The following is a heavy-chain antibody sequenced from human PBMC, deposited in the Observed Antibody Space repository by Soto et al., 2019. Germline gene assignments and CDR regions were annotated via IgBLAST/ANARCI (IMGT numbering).Heavy chain of an antibody. CDR2: IYSGST. CDR3: ASPKIAFYNWFDP. D-gene: IGHD3-3*02. V-gene: IGHV4-39*01. J-gene: IGHJ5*02. Sequence: PSETLSLTCTVSGGSISSSSYYWGWIRQPPGKGLEWIGSIYSGSTYYNPSLKSRVTISVDTSKNQFSLKLSSVTAADTAVYYCASPKIAFYNWFDPWGQGTLVTVSS. CDR1: GGSISSSSYY.